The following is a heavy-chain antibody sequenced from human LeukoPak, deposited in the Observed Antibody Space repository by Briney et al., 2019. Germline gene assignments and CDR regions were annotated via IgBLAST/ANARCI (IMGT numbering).Heavy chain of an antibody. CDR2: ISSSSSYI. J-gene: IGHJ6*03. Sequence: GGSLRLSCAASGFTFSSYSMNWVRQAPGKGLEWVSSISSSSSYIYYADSVKGRFTISRDNAKTSLYLQMNSLRAEDTAVYYCARGYCSSTSCLYYYYYYYMDVWGKGTTVTISS. D-gene: IGHD2-2*01. CDR3: ARGYCSSTSCLYYYYYYYMDV. CDR1: GFTFSSYS. V-gene: IGHV3-21*01.